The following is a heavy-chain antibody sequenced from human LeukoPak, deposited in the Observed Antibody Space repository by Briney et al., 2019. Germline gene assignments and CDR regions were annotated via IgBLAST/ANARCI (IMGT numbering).Heavy chain of an antibody. J-gene: IGHJ3*02. D-gene: IGHD1-26*01. CDR3: AKDRSGSGSYRDAFDI. CDR1: GFTFNNYA. V-gene: IGHV3-9*01. Sequence: SLRLSCAVSGFTFNNYAMHWVRQVPGKGLEWVSGISWDSGSRGYADSVKGRFTISRDNAKNSLYLQMNSLRAEDTAFYYCAKDRSGSGSYRDAFDIWGQGTMVTVSS. CDR2: ISWDSGSR.